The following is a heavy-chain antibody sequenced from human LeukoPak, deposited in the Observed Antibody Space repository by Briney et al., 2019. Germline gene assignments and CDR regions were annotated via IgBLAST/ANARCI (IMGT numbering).Heavy chain of an antibody. V-gene: IGHV1-8*01. CDR1: GYTFTSYG. Sequence: ASVKVSCKASGYTFTSYGINWVRQATGQGLEWMGWMNPNSGNTGYAQKFQGRVTMTRNTSISTAYMELSSLRSEDTAVYYCARGRRCSSTSCHNWFDPWGQGTLVTVSS. CDR3: ARGRRCSSTSCHNWFDP. J-gene: IGHJ5*02. D-gene: IGHD2-2*01. CDR2: MNPNSGNT.